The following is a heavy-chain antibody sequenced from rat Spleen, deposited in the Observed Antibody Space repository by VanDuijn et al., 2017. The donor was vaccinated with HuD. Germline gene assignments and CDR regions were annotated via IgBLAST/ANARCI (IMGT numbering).Heavy chain of an antibody. V-gene: IGHV2-63*01. D-gene: IGHD1-11*01. CDR3: TRDRPNYGGYNELWFVY. J-gene: IGHJ3*01. CDR2: MWYDGDT. Sequence: QVQLKESGPGLVQPSQTLSLTCTVSGFSLTSNSVSWVRQPPGKGLEWMGRMWYDGDTAYNSALKSRLSISRDTSKNQVFLKMNSLQTDDTGTYYCTRDRPNYGGYNELWFVYWGQGTLVTVSS. CDR1: GFSLTSNS.